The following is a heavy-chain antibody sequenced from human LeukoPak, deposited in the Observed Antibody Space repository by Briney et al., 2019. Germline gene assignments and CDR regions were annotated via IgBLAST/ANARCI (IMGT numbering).Heavy chain of an antibody. CDR1: GFTFSDYY. V-gene: IGHV3-11*01. Sequence: GGSLRLSCAASGFTFSDYYMSWIRQAPGMGLEWVSYISGSGTTIYYADSVKGRFTISRDNAKNSLYLQMNSLRAEDTAVYYCARRRDSGSLQHFDYWGQGTLVTVSS. J-gene: IGHJ4*02. CDR3: ARRRDSGSLQHFDY. CDR2: ISGSGTTI. D-gene: IGHD1-26*01.